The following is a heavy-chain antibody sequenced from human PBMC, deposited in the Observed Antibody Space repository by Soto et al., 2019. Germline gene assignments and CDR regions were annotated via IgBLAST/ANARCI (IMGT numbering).Heavy chain of an antibody. CDR1: GGSISSSNW. V-gene: IGHV4-4*02. CDR3: AREAGYYGSGSLAEHFDY. J-gene: IGHJ4*02. Sequence: SETLSLTCAVSGGSISSSNWWSWVRQPPGKGLEWIGEIYHSGSTNYNPSLKSRVTISVDKSKNQFSLKLSSVTAADTAVYYCAREAGYYGSGSLAEHFDYWGQGTPVTVSS. D-gene: IGHD3-10*01. CDR2: IYHSGST.